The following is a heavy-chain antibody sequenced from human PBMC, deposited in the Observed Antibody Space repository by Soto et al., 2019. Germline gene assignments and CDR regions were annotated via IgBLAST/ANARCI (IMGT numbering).Heavy chain of an antibody. D-gene: IGHD5-12*01. CDR3: ARDPNIVATIGYIYYYYGMDL. CDR2: INSDGSST. J-gene: IGHJ6*02. V-gene: IGHV3-74*01. Sequence: GGSLRLSCAASGFTFSSYWMHWVRQAPGKGLVWVSRINSDGSSTSYADSVKGRFTISRDNAKNTLYLQMNSLRAEDTAVYYFARDPNIVATIGYIYYYYGMDLWGQGTTVTV. CDR1: GFTFSSYW.